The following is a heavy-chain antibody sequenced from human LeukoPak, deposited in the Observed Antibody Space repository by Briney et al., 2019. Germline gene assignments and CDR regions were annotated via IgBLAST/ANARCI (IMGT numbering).Heavy chain of an antibody. J-gene: IGHJ6*02. Sequence: SETLSLTCTVSGGSISSYYWSRLRQPAGKGLEWIGRIYTSGSTNYNPSLKSRVTMSVDTSKNQFSLKLSSVTAADTAVYYCARDPLRPGSAGRYYYYGMDVWGQGTTVTVSS. D-gene: IGHD6-13*01. CDR2: IYTSGST. V-gene: IGHV4-4*07. CDR3: ARDPLRPGSAGRYYYYGMDV. CDR1: GGSISSYY.